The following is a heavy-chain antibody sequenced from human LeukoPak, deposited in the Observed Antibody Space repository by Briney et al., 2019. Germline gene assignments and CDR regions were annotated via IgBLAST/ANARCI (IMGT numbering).Heavy chain of an antibody. CDR1: GFTVSSNY. J-gene: IGHJ6*04. Sequence: GGSLRLSCAASGFTVSSNYMSWVRQAPGKGLEWVSVIYSGGSTYYPDSGKGRFTISRDNTKNTLYLQMDSLRADDTAVYYCARALWMDVWGKGTTVTVSS. V-gene: IGHV3-53*01. CDR2: IYSGGST. CDR3: ARALWMDV.